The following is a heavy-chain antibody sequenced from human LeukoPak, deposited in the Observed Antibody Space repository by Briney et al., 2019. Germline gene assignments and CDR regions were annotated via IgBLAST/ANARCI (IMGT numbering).Heavy chain of an antibody. D-gene: IGHD2-21*01. CDR1: GFTVSSNS. CDR2: IYSGTI. Sequence: GGSLRLSCTVSGFTVSSNSMSWVRQAPGKGLEWVSFIYSGTIHYSDSVKGRFTISRDNSKNTLYLQMNSLRAEDTAVYYCAKDPHIVVVAALDYWGQGTLVTVSS. V-gene: IGHV3-53*01. J-gene: IGHJ4*02. CDR3: AKDPHIVVVAALDY.